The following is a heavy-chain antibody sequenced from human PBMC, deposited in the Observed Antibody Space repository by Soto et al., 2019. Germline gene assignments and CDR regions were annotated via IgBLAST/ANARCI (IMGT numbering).Heavy chain of an antibody. V-gene: IGHV4-34*12. CDR3: ARSPLGYDYVRQTWREVGDSFDI. J-gene: IGHJ3*02. CDR2: LIHGGST. D-gene: IGHD3-16*01. CDR1: GASLGGFH. Sequence: SETLSLTCAIYGASLGGFHWTWLRQSPGEGLEWIGELIHGGSTNYNPSLKSRVSFSLDTSKNQFSLHLMSVTAADTAVYYCARSPLGYDYVRQTWREVGDSFDIWGRGTMVTVS.